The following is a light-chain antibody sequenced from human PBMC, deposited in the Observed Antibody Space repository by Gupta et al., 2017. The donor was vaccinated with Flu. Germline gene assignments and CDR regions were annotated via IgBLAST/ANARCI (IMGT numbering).Light chain of an antibody. CDR1: SSSIGNNY. CDR3: GKSDSSIDALV. V-gene: IGLV1-51*01. Sequence: GQKVTISCSGSSSSIGNNYVSWYQQIPGTAHKLLMYDNNKRPSGIPDRVSCSTSGTSDTRHIXGXQTGDEXDDYCGKSDSSIDALVLGGGTKLTV. J-gene: IGLJ2*01. CDR2: DNN.